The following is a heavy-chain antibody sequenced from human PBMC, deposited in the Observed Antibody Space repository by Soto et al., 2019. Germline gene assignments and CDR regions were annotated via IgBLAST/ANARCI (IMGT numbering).Heavy chain of an antibody. D-gene: IGHD3-10*01. CDR1: GFTVSSNY. Sequence: PGGSLRLSCAASGFTVSSNYMSWVRQAPGKGLEWVSVIYSGGSTYYADSVKGRFTISRHNSKNTLYLQMNSLRAEDTAVYYCARVVRRFGTRYFDYWGQGTLVTVSS. CDR3: ARVVRRFGTRYFDY. J-gene: IGHJ4*02. V-gene: IGHV3-53*04. CDR2: IYSGGST.